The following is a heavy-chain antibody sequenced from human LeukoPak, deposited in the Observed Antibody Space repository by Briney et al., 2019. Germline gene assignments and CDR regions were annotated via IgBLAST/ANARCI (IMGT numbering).Heavy chain of an antibody. CDR2: INHSGST. CDR3: ARVTGYSSSWYDY. V-gene: IGHV4-34*01. J-gene: IGHJ4*02. Sequence: SETQSLTCAVYGGSFSGYYWSWIRQPPGKGLEWIGEINHSGSTNYNPSLKSRVTISVDTSKNQFSLKLSSVTAADTAVYYCARVTGYSSSWYDYWGQGTLVTVSS. D-gene: IGHD6-13*01. CDR1: GGSFSGYY.